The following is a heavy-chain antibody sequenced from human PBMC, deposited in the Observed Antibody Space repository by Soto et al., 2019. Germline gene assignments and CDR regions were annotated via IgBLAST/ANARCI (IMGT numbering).Heavy chain of an antibody. D-gene: IGHD2-8*01. Sequence: PSETLSLTCAVYGGSFSGYYWSWIRQPPGKGLEWIGEINHSGSTNYNPSLKSRVTISVDTSKNQFSLKLSSVTAADTAVYYCARASRYCTNGVCYFYYYYGMDVWGQGTTVTVSS. V-gene: IGHV4-34*01. CDR1: GGSFSGYY. CDR3: ARASRYCTNGVCYFYYYYGMDV. CDR2: INHSGST. J-gene: IGHJ6*02.